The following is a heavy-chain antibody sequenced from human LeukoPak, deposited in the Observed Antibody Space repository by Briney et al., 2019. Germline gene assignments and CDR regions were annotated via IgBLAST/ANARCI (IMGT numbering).Heavy chain of an antibody. J-gene: IGHJ4*02. Sequence: GGSLRLSCAASGFTFSSYAMSWVRQAPGKGLEWVSAISGSGGSAYHADSVKGRFTISRDNSKNTLYLQMNSLRAEDTAVYYCAKVHSSSWYSHDYWGQGTLVTVSS. CDR1: GFTFSSYA. CDR2: ISGSGGSA. CDR3: AKVHSSSWYSHDY. D-gene: IGHD6-13*01. V-gene: IGHV3-23*01.